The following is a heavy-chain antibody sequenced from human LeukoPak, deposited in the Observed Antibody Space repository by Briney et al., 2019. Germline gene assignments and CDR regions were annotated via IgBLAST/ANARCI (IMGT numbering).Heavy chain of an antibody. D-gene: IGHD4-17*01. CDR1: GITFSSHS. V-gene: IGHV3-21*06. CDR3: ARVGDYTDYAPDY. CDR2: ISSTSRYT. Sequence: GGSPRLSCAASGITFSSHSLDWVRQAPGKGLEWVSSISSTSRYTYYADSLKGRFTISRDNARNSLYLQMDSLRAEDTAIYYCARVGDYTDYAPDYSGLGTLVTVSS. J-gene: IGHJ4*03.